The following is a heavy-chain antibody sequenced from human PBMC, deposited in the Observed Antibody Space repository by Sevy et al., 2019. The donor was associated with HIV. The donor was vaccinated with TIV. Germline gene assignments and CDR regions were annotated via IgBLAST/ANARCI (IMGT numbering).Heavy chain of an antibody. Sequence: SETLSLTCTVSGDSFSSYFWAGIRQPAGKGLEWIGRINTSGSTNYNPSLKSRVTMSVDTSKSQFSLKVTSLTAADTAIYFCARSNWVTATNGFSKSYYFDYWGQGSLVTVSS. D-gene: IGHD7-27*01. V-gene: IGHV4-4*07. J-gene: IGHJ4*02. CDR3: ARSNWVTATNGFSKSYYFDY. CDR2: INTSGST. CDR1: GDSFSSYF.